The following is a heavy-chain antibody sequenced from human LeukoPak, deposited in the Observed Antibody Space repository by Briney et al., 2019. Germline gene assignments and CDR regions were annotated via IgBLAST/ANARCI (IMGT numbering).Heavy chain of an antibody. CDR2: FDPEDGET. Sequence: ASVKVSCKVSGYTLTELSMHWMRQAPGKGLEWMGGFDPEDGETIYAQKFQGRVTMTEDTSTDTAYMELSSLRSEDTAVYYCATKILNAGYSSGWGHWYFDLWGRGTLVTVSS. D-gene: IGHD6-19*01. CDR3: ATKILNAGYSSGWGHWYFDL. J-gene: IGHJ2*01. CDR1: GYTLTELS. V-gene: IGHV1-24*01.